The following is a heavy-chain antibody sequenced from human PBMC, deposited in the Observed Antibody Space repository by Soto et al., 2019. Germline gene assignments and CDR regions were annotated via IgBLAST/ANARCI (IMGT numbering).Heavy chain of an antibody. CDR2: ISGSGGST. Sequence: GGSLRLSCAASGFTFSSYAMSWVRDAPGKGLEWVSAISGSGGSTYYADSVKGRFTISRDNSKNTLYLQMNSLRAEDTAVYYCAKDQGYSNYVGHQRYYYYYGMDVRGQGTTVTVSS. CDR1: GFTFSSYA. J-gene: IGHJ6*02. V-gene: IGHV3-23*01. D-gene: IGHD4-4*01. CDR3: AKDQGYSNYVGHQRYYYYYGMDV.